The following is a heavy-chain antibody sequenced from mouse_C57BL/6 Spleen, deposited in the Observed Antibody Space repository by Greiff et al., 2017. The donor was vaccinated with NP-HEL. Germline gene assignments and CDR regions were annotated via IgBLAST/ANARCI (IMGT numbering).Heavy chain of an antibody. CDR2: IDPSDSYT. J-gene: IGHJ2*01. CDR1: GYTFTSYW. V-gene: IGHV1-69*01. D-gene: IGHD1-1*01. CDR3: VRTTTVLAGDYFDY. Sequence: QVQLQQPGAELVMPGASVKLSCKASGYTFTSYWMHWVKQRPGQGLEWIGGIDPSDSYTNYNQKFKGKSTLTVDKSSSTAYMQLSSLTSEDSAVYYCVRTTTVLAGDYFDYWGQGTTLTVSS.